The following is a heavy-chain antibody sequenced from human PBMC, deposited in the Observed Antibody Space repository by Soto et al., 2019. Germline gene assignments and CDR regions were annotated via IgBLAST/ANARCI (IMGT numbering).Heavy chain of an antibody. CDR1: RYTLTELS. Sequence: ASVKVSCKVSRYTLTELSMHCVRQAPGKVLEWMGGFDPEDGETIYAQKFQGRVTMTEDTSTDTAYMELSSLRSEDTAVYYCATGSLRGFWSGIPRAFDIWGQGTMVTVSS. CDR3: ATGSLRGFWSGIPRAFDI. J-gene: IGHJ3*02. V-gene: IGHV1-24*01. D-gene: IGHD3-3*01. CDR2: FDPEDGET.